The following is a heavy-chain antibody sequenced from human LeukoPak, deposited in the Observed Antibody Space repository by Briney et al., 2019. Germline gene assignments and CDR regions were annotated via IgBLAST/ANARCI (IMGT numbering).Heavy chain of an antibody. CDR3: ARAHYYDSSGPHDAFDI. CDR1: GFTFSSYW. Sequence: TGGSLRLSCTASGFTFSSYWMKWVRQAPGKGLEWVAVIWYDGSNKYYADSVKGRFTISRDNSKNTLYLQMNSLRAEDTAVYYCARAHYYDSSGPHDAFDIWGQGTMVTVSS. V-gene: IGHV3-33*08. J-gene: IGHJ3*02. CDR2: IWYDGSNK. D-gene: IGHD3-22*01.